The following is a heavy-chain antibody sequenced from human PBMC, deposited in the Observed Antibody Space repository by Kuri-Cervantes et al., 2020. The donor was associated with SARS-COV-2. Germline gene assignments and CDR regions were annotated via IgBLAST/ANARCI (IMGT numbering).Heavy chain of an antibody. CDR1: GYTFTGYY. V-gene: IGHV1-2*04. CDR3: ATGMVRGLIQSYYYGMDV. J-gene: IGHJ6*02. D-gene: IGHD3-10*01. CDR2: INPNSGGT. Sequence: ASVKVSCKASGYTFTGYYMHWVRQAPGQGLEWMGWINPNSGGTNSAQKFQGWVIMTRDTSISTAYMELSRLRSDDTAVYYCATGMVRGLIQSYYYGMDVWGQGTTVTVSS.